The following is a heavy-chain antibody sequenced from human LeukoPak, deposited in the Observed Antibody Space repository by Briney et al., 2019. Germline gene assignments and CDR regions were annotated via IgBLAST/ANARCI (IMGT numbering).Heavy chain of an antibody. CDR2: IKQDGSQK. V-gene: IGHV3-7*01. CDR3: AKDSPTGNFDY. Sequence: GGSLRLSCVASGFTFTNYWMNWVRQAPGKGLEWVASIKQDGSQKSYVDSVKGRFTISRDNAKNSLSLQMDSLRGEDTAVYYCAKDSPTGNFDYWGQGTLVTVSS. J-gene: IGHJ4*02. D-gene: IGHD1-1*01. CDR1: GFTFTNYW.